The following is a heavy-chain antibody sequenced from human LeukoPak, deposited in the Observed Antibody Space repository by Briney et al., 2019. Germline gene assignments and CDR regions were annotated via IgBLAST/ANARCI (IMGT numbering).Heavy chain of an antibody. V-gene: IGHV3-23*01. Sequence: GGSLRLSCEASGFTFSTYAMYWVRQAPGRGLEWVSGITRSGTDTYYAGSVKGRFTTSRDNSKNTLYLQMNSLRAEDTAVYYCARALRTTMIGDYWGQGTLVTVSS. CDR2: ITRSGTDT. D-gene: IGHD3-22*01. J-gene: IGHJ4*02. CDR3: ARALRTTMIGDY. CDR1: GFTFSTYA.